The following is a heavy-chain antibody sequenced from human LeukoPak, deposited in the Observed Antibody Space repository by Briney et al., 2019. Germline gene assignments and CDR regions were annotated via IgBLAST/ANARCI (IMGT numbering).Heavy chain of an antibody. CDR2: ISSSSSYI. D-gene: IGHD2-15*01. CDR3: GRVRCSGGSCYPYYFYGMDV. CDR1: GFTFSSYS. V-gene: IGHV3-21*01. Sequence: KPGGSLRLSCAASGFTFSSYSMNCVRQAPGRGLEWVSSISSSSSYIYYADSVKGRFTISRDNAKNSLCLQMNSLRAEDTAVYYCGRVRCSGGSCYPYYFYGMDVWGQGTTVTVSS. J-gene: IGHJ6*02.